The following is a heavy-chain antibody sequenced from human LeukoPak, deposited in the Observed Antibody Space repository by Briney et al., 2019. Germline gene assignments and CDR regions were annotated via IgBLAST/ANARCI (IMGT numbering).Heavy chain of an antibody. CDR2: TYYRSKWYN. D-gene: IGHD1-14*01. J-gene: IGHJ4*02. CDR3: TRSFNRGHDY. V-gene: IGHV6-1*01. CDR1: GDSVSRNNVG. Sequence: SQTLSLTCAISGDSVSRNNVGWHWIRQSPSRGLEWLGKTYYRSKWYNDYAVSVKSRITIIPDTSKNQFSLHLNSVTPEDTAVYYCTRSFNRGHDYWGQGTLVTVSS.